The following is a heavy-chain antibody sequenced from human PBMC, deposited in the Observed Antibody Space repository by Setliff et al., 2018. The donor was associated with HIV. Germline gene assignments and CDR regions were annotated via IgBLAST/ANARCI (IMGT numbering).Heavy chain of an antibody. CDR1: GAPLNSGSYF. J-gene: IGHJ1*01. CDR2: IYTSGDT. D-gene: IGHD3-9*01. CDR3: AREAEQDYDVVTETLVEGAYIQF. V-gene: IGHV4-61*02. Sequence: SETLSLTCTVSGAPLNSGSYFWSWVRQPAGKGLEWIGRIYTSGDTNYNPSLKSRVTISMDTSKKQFSLKLRSVTAADTAVYYCAREAEQDYDVVTETLVEGAYIQFWGQGSQVTVSS.